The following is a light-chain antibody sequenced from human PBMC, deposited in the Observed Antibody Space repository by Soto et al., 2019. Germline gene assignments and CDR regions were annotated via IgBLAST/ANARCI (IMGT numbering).Light chain of an antibody. CDR1: SSNIGAGYA. V-gene: IGLV1-40*01. J-gene: IGLJ1*01. CDR2: DNN. CDR3: QSYDSSLDYV. Sequence: QSVLTQPPSVSGAPGQRVTISCTGSSSNIGAGYAVHWYQQLPGRAPKLLIYDNNNRPSGVPDRFSGSKSGTSASLAITGLQAEDVADYYCQSYDSSLDYVFGSGTKVTVL.